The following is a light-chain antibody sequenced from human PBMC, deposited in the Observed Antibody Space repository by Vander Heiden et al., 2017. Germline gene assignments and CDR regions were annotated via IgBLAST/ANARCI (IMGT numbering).Light chain of an antibody. J-gene: IGKJ1*01. Sequence: IVLTQSPATLSLSPGERATLTCRASQGVSSYLAWYQHRPGQAPRLLIYGASKRATGIPARFSGSGSGTDFTLTISSLEPEDFAVYYCQQRSSWPRTFGQGTKVEI. CDR2: GAS. V-gene: IGKV3-11*01. CDR3: QQRSSWPRT. CDR1: QGVSSY.